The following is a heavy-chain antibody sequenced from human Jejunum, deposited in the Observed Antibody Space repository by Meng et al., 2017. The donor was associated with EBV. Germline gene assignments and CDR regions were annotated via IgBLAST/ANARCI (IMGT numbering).Heavy chain of an antibody. D-gene: IGHD1-14*01. CDR1: GGSISTDNW. J-gene: IGHJ4*02. CDR2: IHHSGST. CDR3: ARASSERLLDY. Sequence: LQESGPGLVKPSSTLSLTCGGSGGSISTDNWWSWVRQPPGKGLEYIGEIHHSGSTKYNPSLKSRVTISVDKSNNHFSLKLSSVTAADTAVYYCARASSERLLDYWGQGTLVTVSS. V-gene: IGHV4-4*02.